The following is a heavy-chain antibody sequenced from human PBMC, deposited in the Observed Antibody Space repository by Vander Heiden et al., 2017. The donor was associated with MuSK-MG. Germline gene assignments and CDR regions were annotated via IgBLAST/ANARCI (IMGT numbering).Heavy chain of an antibody. CDR1: GFALIELS. Sequence: QVQLVQSGAEVKTPGASVEVSCKVSGFALIELSMHWVRQAPGEGLEWMGSFDPEAGETIYAQKFQGRVTMTEDTSTDTAYMELSSLRSEDTAVYYCVSSNYDLAMDVWGKGTTVTVSS. CDR3: VSSNYDLAMDV. D-gene: IGHD3-3*01. CDR2: FDPEAGET. J-gene: IGHJ6*03. V-gene: IGHV1-24*01.